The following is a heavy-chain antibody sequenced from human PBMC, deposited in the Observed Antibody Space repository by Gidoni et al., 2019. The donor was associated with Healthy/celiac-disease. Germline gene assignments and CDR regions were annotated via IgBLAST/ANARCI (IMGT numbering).Heavy chain of an antibody. CDR3: AKNSRRGCSGGSCYSDY. J-gene: IGHJ4*02. D-gene: IGHD2-15*01. CDR2: ISGSGGST. V-gene: IGHV3-23*01. CDR1: GFTFSSYA. Sequence: EVQLLESGGGLVQPGGSLRLSCAASGFTFSSYAMSWVRQAQGKGLGWVSAISGSGGSTYYADSVKGRFTISRDNSKNTLYLQMNSLRAEDTAVYYCAKNSRRGCSGGSCYSDYWGQGTLVTVSS.